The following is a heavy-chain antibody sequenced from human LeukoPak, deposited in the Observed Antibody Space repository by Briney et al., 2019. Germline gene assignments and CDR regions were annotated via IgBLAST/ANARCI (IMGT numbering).Heavy chain of an antibody. D-gene: IGHD3-9*01. CDR1: GYTFTSYD. J-gene: IGHJ3*02. Sequence: GASVKVSCKASGYTFTSYDINWVRQATGQGLEWMGWMNPNSGNTGYAQKFQGRATMTRNTSISTAYMELSSLRSEDTAVYYCAREVDILTVTYAFDIWGQGTMVTVSS. CDR2: MNPNSGNT. V-gene: IGHV1-8*01. CDR3: AREVDILTVTYAFDI.